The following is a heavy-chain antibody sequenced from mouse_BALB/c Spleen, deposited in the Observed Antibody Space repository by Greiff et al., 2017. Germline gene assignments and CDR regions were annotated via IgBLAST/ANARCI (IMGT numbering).Heavy chain of an antibody. D-gene: IGHD2-3*01. CDR1: GFTFSSFG. V-gene: IGHV5-17*02. CDR3: AREGYYAWFAY. J-gene: IGHJ3*01. Sequence: EVQLVESGGGLVQPGGSRKLSCAASGFTFSSFGMHWVRQAPEKGLEWVAYISSGSSTIYYADTVKGRFTISRDNPKNTLFLQMTSLRSEDTAMSYCAREGYYAWFAYWGQGTLVTVSA. CDR2: ISSGSSTI.